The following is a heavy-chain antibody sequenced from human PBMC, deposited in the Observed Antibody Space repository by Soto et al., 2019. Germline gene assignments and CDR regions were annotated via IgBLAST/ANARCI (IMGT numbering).Heavy chain of an antibody. Sequence: SETLSLTCAVYGGSISSGGYSWSWIRQPPGKGLEWIGYIYHSGSTYYNPSLKSRVTISVDRSKNQFSLKLSSVTAADTAVYYCARVPDRWGQGTLVPVS. CDR3: ARVPDR. CDR1: GGSISSGGYS. J-gene: IGHJ5*02. CDR2: IYHSGST. V-gene: IGHV4-30-2*01. D-gene: IGHD2-2*01.